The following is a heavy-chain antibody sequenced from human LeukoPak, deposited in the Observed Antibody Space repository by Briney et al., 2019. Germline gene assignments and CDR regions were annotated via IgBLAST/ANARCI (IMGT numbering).Heavy chain of an antibody. Sequence: SETLSITCTVSGGSISSYYWSWIRQPPGKGLEWIGYIYYSGSTNYNPSLKSRVTISVDTSKNQFSLKLSSVTAADTAVYYCASLSRWELQYFDYWGQGTLGTVSS. D-gene: IGHD1-26*01. CDR1: GGSISSYY. CDR3: ASLSRWELQYFDY. V-gene: IGHV4-59*01. J-gene: IGHJ4*02. CDR2: IYYSGST.